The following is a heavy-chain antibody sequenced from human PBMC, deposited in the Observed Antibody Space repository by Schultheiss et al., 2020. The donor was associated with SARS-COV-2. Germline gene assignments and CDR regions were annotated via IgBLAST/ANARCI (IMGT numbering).Heavy chain of an antibody. J-gene: IGHJ1*01. Sequence: GESLKISCAASGFTFSSYAMSWVRQAPGKGLEWVSAISGSGGSTYYADSVKGRFTISRDNSKNTLYLQMNSLRAEDTAVYYCAKWLVGANPAEYFQHWGQGTLVTVSS. V-gene: IGHV3-23*01. CDR3: AKWLVGANPAEYFQH. CDR1: GFTFSSYA. D-gene: IGHD1-26*01. CDR2: ISGSGGST.